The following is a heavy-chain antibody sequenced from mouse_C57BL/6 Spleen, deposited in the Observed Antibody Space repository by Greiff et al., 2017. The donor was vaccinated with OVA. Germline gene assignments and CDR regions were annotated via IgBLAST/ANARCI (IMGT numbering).Heavy chain of an antibody. J-gene: IGHJ4*01. V-gene: IGHV1-52*01. Sequence: VQLQQPGAELVRPGSSVKLSCKASGYTFTSYWMHWVKQRPIQGLEWIGNIDPSDSETHYNQKFKDKATLTVDKSSSTAYMQLSSLTSEDSAVYYCARRDNWDDYYAMDYWGQGTSVTVSS. D-gene: IGHD4-1*01. CDR3: ARRDNWDDYYAMDY. CDR1: GYTFTSYW. CDR2: IDPSDSET.